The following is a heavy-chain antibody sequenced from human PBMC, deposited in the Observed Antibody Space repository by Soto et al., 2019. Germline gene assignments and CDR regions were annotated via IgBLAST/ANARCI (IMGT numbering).Heavy chain of an antibody. Sequence: GGSLRLSCAASGFTFSSYGMHWVRQAPGKGLEWVAVIWYDGSNKYYADSVKGRFTISRDNSKNTLYLQMNSLRAEDTAVYYCARESSGEPMVRGYYYYGMDVWGQGTTVTVSS. CDR2: IWYDGSNK. J-gene: IGHJ6*02. CDR3: ARESSGEPMVRGYYYYGMDV. CDR1: GFTFSSYG. V-gene: IGHV3-33*01. D-gene: IGHD3-10*01.